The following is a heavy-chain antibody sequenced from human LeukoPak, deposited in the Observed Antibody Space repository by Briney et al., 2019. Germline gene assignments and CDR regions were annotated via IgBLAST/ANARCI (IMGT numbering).Heavy chain of an antibody. CDR3: AKDSDSSGSFYYFDY. CDR1: GFTFSSFA. Sequence: GGSLRLSCAASGFTFSSFAMHWVRQAPGKGLEWVAFIRYDGGNKYYTDSVKGRFTISRDNSKNTLYLQMISLRPEDMALYYCAKDSDSSGSFYYFDYWGQGTLVTVSS. V-gene: IGHV3-30*02. CDR2: IRYDGGNK. J-gene: IGHJ4*02. D-gene: IGHD3-22*01.